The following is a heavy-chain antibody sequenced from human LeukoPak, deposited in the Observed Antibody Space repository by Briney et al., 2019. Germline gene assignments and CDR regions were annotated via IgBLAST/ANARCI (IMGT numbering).Heavy chain of an antibody. CDR2: IWYDGSNK. Sequence: GGSLRLSCAASGFTFSSYGMHWVRQAPGKGLEWVAVIWYDGSNKYYADSVKGRFTISRDNSKNTLYLQMNSLRAEDTAVYYCAREGHSSGYWVFDYWGQGTLVTVSS. V-gene: IGHV3-33*01. J-gene: IGHJ4*02. D-gene: IGHD3-22*01. CDR1: GFTFSSYG. CDR3: AREGHSSGYWVFDY.